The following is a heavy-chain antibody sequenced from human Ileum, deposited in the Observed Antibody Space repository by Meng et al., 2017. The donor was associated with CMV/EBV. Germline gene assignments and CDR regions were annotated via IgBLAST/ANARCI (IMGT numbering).Heavy chain of an antibody. D-gene: IGHD6-13*01. V-gene: IGHV3-11*01. CDR2: ISSSGSTI. J-gene: IGHJ4*02. Sequence: GESLKISCAASGFTFSDYYMSWIRQAPGKGLEWVSYISSSGSTIYYADSVKGRFTISRDNAKNSLYLQMNSLRAEDTAVYYCARGLQNLGYSSSWYSDVGGGDEYWGQGTLVTVSS. CDR1: GFTFSDYY. CDR3: ARGLQNLGYSSSWYSDVGGGDEY.